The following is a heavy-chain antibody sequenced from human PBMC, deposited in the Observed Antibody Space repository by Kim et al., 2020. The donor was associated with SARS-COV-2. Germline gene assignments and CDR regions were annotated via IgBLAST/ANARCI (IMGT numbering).Heavy chain of an antibody. CDR3: TTDLQGAAGSGADY. D-gene: IGHD6-13*01. V-gene: IGHV3-15*01. J-gene: IGHJ4*02. CDR1: GFTFTNAW. CDR2: IKSKNDGGTT. Sequence: GGSLRLSCAASGFTFTNAWMTWVRQAPGKGLEWVGRIKSKNDGGTTDYAAPVKGRFSILRDDSKNTVYLQMNSLKTEDTAVYYCTTDLQGAAGSGADYWGQGTVVSGSS.